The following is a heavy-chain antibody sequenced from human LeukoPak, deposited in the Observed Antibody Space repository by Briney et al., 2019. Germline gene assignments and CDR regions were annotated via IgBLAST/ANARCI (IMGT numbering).Heavy chain of an antibody. D-gene: IGHD6-13*01. CDR1: GYTFSTDG. V-gene: IGHV1-18*01. CDR2: ISAYNGNS. CDR3: ARGGSSSSWYSEDNWFDP. J-gene: IGHJ5*02. Sequence: ASVKVSCKAAGYTFSTDGISWVRQAPGQGLEWMGWISAYNGNSNYAQKLQGRVTMTTDTSTSTAYMELRSLRSDDTAVYYCARGGSSSSWYSEDNWFDPWGQGTLVTVSS.